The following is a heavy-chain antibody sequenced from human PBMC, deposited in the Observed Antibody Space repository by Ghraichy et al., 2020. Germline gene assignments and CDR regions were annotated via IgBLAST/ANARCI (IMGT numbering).Heavy chain of an antibody. CDR2: IHNSGTV. CDR3: VRSGYGDYVFAH. CDR1: NASITSGAYY. D-gene: IGHD4-17*01. Sequence: SETLSLTCTVSNASITSGAYYWSWVRHLPEKGLQWIGYIHNSGTVDYTPSLMSRVTMSRDTSTNQFFLRLTSVTAADTAVYYCVRSGYGDYVFAHWGQGALVTVSS. J-gene: IGHJ4*02. V-gene: IGHV4-31*03.